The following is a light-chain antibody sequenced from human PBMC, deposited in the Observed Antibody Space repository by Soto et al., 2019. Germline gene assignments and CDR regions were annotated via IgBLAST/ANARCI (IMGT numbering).Light chain of an antibody. CDR1: QSISSR. Sequence: DIQMTQSPPILSASVGDRVTITCRASQSISSRLAWYQQKPGKAPRLLIYKTSSLDNGVPSRFRGSGSGTEFTLTITSLQPDDFATYYCQQYNSYSSFGPGTKVDMK. CDR3: QQYNSYSS. V-gene: IGKV1-5*03. J-gene: IGKJ3*01. CDR2: KTS.